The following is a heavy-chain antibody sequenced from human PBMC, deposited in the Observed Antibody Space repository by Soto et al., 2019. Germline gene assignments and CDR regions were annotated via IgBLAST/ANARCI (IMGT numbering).Heavy chain of an antibody. J-gene: IGHJ6*02. CDR3: ARFRSYYYGMDV. CDR2: IIPIFGTA. Sequence: QVQLVQSGAEVKKRGSSVRVSCKASGGTFSSYAIIWVRQAPGQGLEWMGGIIPIFGTANYAQKFQGRVTITADESTSTAYMELSSLRSQDTAVYYYARFRSYYYGMDVWGQGTTVTVSS. V-gene: IGHV1-69*01. CDR1: GGTFSSYA.